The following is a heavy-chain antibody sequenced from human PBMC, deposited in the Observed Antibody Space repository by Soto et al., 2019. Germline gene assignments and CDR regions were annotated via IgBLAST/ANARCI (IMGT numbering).Heavy chain of an antibody. J-gene: IGHJ6*02. V-gene: IGHV3-30*02. CDR2: IWYDGTKK. CDR1: GFSLRTYG. D-gene: IGHD4-4*01. Sequence: GGSLRLSCAASGFSLRTYGMQWLRRAPGKGLEWVAFIWYDGTKKFYANSVKGRSTISKDNSNNILYLQMNSLRAEDTAVYYCAHDYRNYLASGAPESGMDVWGQGTTVTVSS. CDR3: AHDYRNYLASGAPESGMDV.